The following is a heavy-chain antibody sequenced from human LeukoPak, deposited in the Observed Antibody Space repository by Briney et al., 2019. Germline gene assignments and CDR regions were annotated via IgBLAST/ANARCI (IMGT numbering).Heavy chain of an antibody. V-gene: IGHV3-74*01. Sequence: GGSLRLSCAASGFTFSSYWMHWVRQAPVKGLVWVSRINSDGSSTSYADSVKGRFTISRDNAKNTLYLQMNSLRAEDTAVYYCARSLGDISGFDPWGQGTLVTVSS. CDR2: INSDGSST. J-gene: IGHJ5*02. D-gene: IGHD2-15*01. CDR1: GFTFSSYW. CDR3: ARSLGDISGFDP.